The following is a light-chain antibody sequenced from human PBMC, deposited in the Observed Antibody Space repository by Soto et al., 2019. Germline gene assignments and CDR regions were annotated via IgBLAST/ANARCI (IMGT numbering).Light chain of an antibody. V-gene: IGLV2-14*01. Sequence: QSALTQPASVSGSPGQSIAISCSGTSSDVGGYNYVSWYQQHPGKAPKLMIYDVSNRPSGVSDRFSGSKSGNTASLTISGLQAEDEADYYCFSYTSSSVWVFGGGTKVTVL. CDR1: SSDVGGYNY. CDR3: FSYTSSSVWV. J-gene: IGLJ3*02. CDR2: DVS.